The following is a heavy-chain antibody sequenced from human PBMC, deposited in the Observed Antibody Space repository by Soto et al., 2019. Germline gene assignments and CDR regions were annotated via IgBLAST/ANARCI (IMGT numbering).Heavy chain of an antibody. CDR1: GDSVSSNSAA. CDR3: ARSENWYSSGWYPFDY. J-gene: IGHJ4*02. Sequence: SQTLSLTCAISGDSVSSNSAAWNWIRQSPSRGLEWLARTYYRSKWYNDYAVSVKSRITINPDTSKNQFSLQLNSVTPEDTAVYYCARSENWYSSGWYPFDYWGQGTLVTVSS. CDR2: TYYRSKWYN. D-gene: IGHD6-19*01. V-gene: IGHV6-1*01.